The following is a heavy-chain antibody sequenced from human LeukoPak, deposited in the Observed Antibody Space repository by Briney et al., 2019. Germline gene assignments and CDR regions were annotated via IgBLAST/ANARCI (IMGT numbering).Heavy chain of an antibody. J-gene: IGHJ4*02. CDR2: LYGGGST. Sequence: PGGSLRLSCAASGFSVSSNYMSWVRQAPGKGLEWVSVLYGGGSTYYADSVKGRFTISRDNSKNTLYLQMNSLRAEDTAMYYCARDQYGDYYYDYWGQGTLVTVSS. CDR3: ARDQYGDYYYDY. CDR1: GFSVSSNY. D-gene: IGHD4-17*01. V-gene: IGHV3-53*01.